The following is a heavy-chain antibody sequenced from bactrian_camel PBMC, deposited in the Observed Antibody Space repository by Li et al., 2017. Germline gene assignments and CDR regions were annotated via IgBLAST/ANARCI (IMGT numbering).Heavy chain of an antibody. Sequence: HVQLVESGGGLVFPGESLRLSCAASGDVNSTDCMGWFRQRPGKGREAVATLYNSGSTRYSDSVKGRFTISQDTAKNTVSLQMNTLKPEDTVALYYCAPVGTPCAYWGQGTQVTVS. CDR1: GDVNSTDC. CDR3: APVGTPCAY. CDR2: LYNSGST. J-gene: IGHJ4*01. V-gene: IGHV3S53*01.